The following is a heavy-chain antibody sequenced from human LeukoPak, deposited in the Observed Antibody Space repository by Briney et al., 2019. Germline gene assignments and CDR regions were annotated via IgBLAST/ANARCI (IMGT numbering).Heavy chain of an antibody. D-gene: IGHD3-10*01. J-gene: IGHJ4*02. CDR3: ARDLSYGSGSYTLDY. Sequence: PSQTLSLTCTVFGGSISSGSYYWSWIRQPAGKGLEWIGRIYTSGSTNYNPSLKSRVTISVDTSKNQFSLKLSSVTAADTAVYYCARDLSYGSGSYTLDYWGQGTLVTVSS. CDR1: GGSISSGSYY. CDR2: IYTSGST. V-gene: IGHV4-61*02.